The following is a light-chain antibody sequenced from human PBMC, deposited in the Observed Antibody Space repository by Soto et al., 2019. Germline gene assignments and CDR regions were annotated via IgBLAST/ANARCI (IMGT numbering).Light chain of an antibody. CDR1: SSDIGRYDY. V-gene: IGLV2-14*01. Sequence: QSALTQPASVTGSPGQSITISCTGTSSDIGRYDYVSWFQQHPGRAPRLLIYEVINRPSGVSTRFSGSKSGNTASLTISGLQTEDEADFYCCSFTSSKTWVFGGRTKLTVL. J-gene: IGLJ3*02. CDR2: EVI. CDR3: CSFTSSKTWV.